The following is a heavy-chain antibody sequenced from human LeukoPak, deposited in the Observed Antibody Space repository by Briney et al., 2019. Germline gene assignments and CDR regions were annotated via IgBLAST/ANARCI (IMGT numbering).Heavy chain of an antibody. CDR2: INHSGST. CDR1: GGSISTNSYY. D-gene: IGHD3-22*01. V-gene: IGHV4-39*07. CDR3: TRGSIAYYYMDV. Sequence: SETLSLTCTVSGGSISTNSYYWGWIRQPPGTGLEWIGEINHSGSTNYNPSLKSRVTISVDTSKNQFSLKLSSVTAADTAVYYCTRGSIAYYYMDVWGKGTTVTISS. J-gene: IGHJ6*03.